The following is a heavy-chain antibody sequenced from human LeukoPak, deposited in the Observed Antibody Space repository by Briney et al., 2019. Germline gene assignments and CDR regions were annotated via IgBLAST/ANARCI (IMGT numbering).Heavy chain of an antibody. CDR3: TTDKPDYAWGSYRYFGGGIDY. D-gene: IGHD3-16*02. V-gene: IGHV3-15*01. CDR1: GFTFSNAW. CDR2: IKSKPDGGTT. J-gene: IGHJ4*02. Sequence: GGSLRLSCAASGFTFSNAWMSWVRQAPGKGLEWVGRIKSKPDGGTTDYAAPVKGRFTISRDDSKNTLYLQMNSLKTEDTAVYYCTTDKPDYAWGSYRYFGGGIDYWGQGTLVTVSS.